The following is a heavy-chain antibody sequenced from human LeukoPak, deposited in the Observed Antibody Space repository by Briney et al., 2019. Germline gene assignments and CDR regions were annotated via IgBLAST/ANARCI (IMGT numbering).Heavy chain of an antibody. Sequence: SETLSLSCAVYGGSFSGHYGSWIRQPPGKGLEWIGEISHSGSTDYNPSLKSRVTISIDTSKNQFSLQLSSVTAADTAVYYCARRSGYSSSSGRGYWDQGTLVTVSS. CDR3: ARRSGYSSSSGRGY. CDR1: GGSFSGHY. J-gene: IGHJ4*02. V-gene: IGHV4-34*01. D-gene: IGHD6-6*01. CDR2: ISHSGST.